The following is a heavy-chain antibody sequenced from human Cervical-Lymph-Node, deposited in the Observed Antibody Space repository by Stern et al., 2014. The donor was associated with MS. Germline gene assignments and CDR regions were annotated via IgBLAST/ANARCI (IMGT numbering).Heavy chain of an antibody. J-gene: IGHJ4*02. CDR3: ARHKGSGLRNFDY. CDR1: GGSISSSSYY. D-gene: IGHD6-19*01. V-gene: IGHV4-39*01. Sequence: VQLVESGPGLVKPSETLSLTCTVSGGSISSSSYYWGWIRQPPGKGLEWIGSIYYSGSTYYNPSLKSRVNISVDQSQNQFSLKLSSGTAADTAVYYCARHKGSGLRNFDYWGQGTLVTVSS. CDR2: IYYSGST.